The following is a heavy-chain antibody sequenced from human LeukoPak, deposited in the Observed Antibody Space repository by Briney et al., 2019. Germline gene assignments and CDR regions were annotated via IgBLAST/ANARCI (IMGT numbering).Heavy chain of an antibody. CDR3: ARSVLRYFDWLLPLPYFDY. D-gene: IGHD3-9*01. V-gene: IGHV4-34*01. CDR1: GGSFSGYY. J-gene: IGHJ4*02. Sequence: SETLSLTCAVYGGSFSGYYWSWIRQPPGKGLEWIGEINHSGSTNYNPSLKSRVTISVDTSKNQFSLKLSSVTAAGTAVYYCARSVLRYFDWLLPLPYFDYWGQGTLVTVSS. CDR2: INHSGST.